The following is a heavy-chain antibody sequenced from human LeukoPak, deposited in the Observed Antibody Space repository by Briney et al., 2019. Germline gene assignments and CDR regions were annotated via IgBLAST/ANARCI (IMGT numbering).Heavy chain of an antibody. V-gene: IGHV3-64*01. CDR1: GFTFSTYA. J-gene: IGHJ6*02. D-gene: IGHD3-16*01. Sequence: PGGSLRLSCAASGFTFSTYAMHWVRQAPGKGLEHVSSITYDGGTTYYANSVKGRFTISRDNARNSLYLQMGSLRAEDTAVYYCATYTHWVAGDVWGQGTTVTVSS. CDR3: ATYTHWVAGDV. CDR2: ITYDGGTT.